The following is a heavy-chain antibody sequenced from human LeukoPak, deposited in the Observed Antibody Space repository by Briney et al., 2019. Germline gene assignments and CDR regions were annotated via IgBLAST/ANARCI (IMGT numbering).Heavy chain of an antibody. J-gene: IGHJ4*02. Sequence: PGGSLRLSCAASGFTFSSYSMNWVRQAPGKGLEWVSSISSSSSYIYYADPVKGRFTISRDNAKNSLYLQMNSLRAEDTAVYYCARDSGSPKGSCAYWGQGTLVTVSS. CDR2: ISSSSSYI. V-gene: IGHV3-21*01. CDR3: ARDSGSPKGSCAY. D-gene: IGHD1-26*01. CDR1: GFTFSSYS.